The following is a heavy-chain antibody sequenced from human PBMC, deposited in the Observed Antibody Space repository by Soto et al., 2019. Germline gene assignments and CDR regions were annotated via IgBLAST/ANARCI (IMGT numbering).Heavy chain of an antibody. D-gene: IGHD2-21*01. J-gene: IGHJ3*02. V-gene: IGHV3-7*01. CDR1: GLTFSSYW. Sequence: GGSLRLSCAASGLTFSSYWMGWVRQAPEKGLEWVANIKQDGSEKYYVDSVKGRFTVSRDNAKNSFYLQMNSLRADDTAVYYCARDTALRESRWCFDIRGQGTTGT. CDR3: ARDTALRESRWCFDI. CDR2: IKQDGSEK.